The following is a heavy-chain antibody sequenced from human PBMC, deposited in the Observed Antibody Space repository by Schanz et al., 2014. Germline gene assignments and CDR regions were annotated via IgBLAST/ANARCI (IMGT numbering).Heavy chain of an antibody. Sequence: GGSLRLSCAASGFVFGDYYMTWIRQAPGKGLEWLSYISDSGTYTNYADSVKGRFTISRDNAKSSLYLQMNSLRVEDTAVYYCAASSGWHPSTDYWGQGTLXTVSS. V-gene: IGHV3-11*03. CDR3: AASSGWHPSTDY. CDR1: GFVFGDYY. CDR2: ISDSGTYT. J-gene: IGHJ4*02. D-gene: IGHD6-19*01.